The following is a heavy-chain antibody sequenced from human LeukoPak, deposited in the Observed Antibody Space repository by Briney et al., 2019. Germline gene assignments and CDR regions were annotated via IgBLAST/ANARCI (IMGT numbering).Heavy chain of an antibody. D-gene: IGHD1-26*01. Sequence: PSQTLSLTCTVSGGSISSGDYYWSWIRQPPGKGLEWIGYIYYSGSTYYNPSLKSRVTISVDTSKNQFSLKLSSVTAADTAVYYRAREHSGSYIFDYWGQGTLVTVSS. V-gene: IGHV4-30-4*08. CDR1: GGSISSGDYY. CDR3: AREHSGSYIFDY. J-gene: IGHJ4*02. CDR2: IYYSGST.